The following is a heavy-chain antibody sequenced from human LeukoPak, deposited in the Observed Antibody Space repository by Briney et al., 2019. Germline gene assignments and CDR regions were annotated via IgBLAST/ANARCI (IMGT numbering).Heavy chain of an antibody. Sequence: GGSLRLSCAASGFNVSNNYMGWVRQAPGKGLEWVSAISGSGGSTYYADSVKGRFTISRDNSKNTLYLQMNSLRAEDTAVYYCARRGDWNDEDFDYWGQGTLVTVSS. CDR1: GFNVSNNY. V-gene: IGHV3-53*05. J-gene: IGHJ4*02. CDR3: ARRGDWNDEDFDY. D-gene: IGHD1-1*01. CDR2: ISGSGGST.